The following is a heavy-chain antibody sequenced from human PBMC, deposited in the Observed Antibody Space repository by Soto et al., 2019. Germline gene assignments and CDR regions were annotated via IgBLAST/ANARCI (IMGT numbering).Heavy chain of an antibody. Sequence: QVQLVQSGAEVKKPGASVKVSCKASGYTFTSYGISWVRQAPGQGLEWMGWIRAYNGNTNYAQKLQGRVTMTTDTLTSTAYMEQRSLISDDAAAYYCARDLRTMDVWGEGTTVTVTS. CDR3: ARDLRTMDV. CDR1: GYTFTSYG. J-gene: IGHJ6*04. V-gene: IGHV1-18*01. CDR2: IRAYNGNT.